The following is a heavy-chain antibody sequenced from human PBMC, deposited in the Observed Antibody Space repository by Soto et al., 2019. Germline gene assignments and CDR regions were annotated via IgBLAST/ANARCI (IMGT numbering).Heavy chain of an antibody. CDR2: IYYSGST. CDR3: ARLGKWSGNYNWFDP. V-gene: IGHV4-30-4*01. Sequence: SETLSLTCTVSGGSISSGDYYWSWIRQPPGKGLEWIGYIYYSGSTYYNPSLKSRVTISVDTSKNQFSLKLSSVTAADTAMYYCARLGKWSGNYNWFDPWGQRTLVTVSS. CDR1: GGSISSGDYY. D-gene: IGHD3-3*01. J-gene: IGHJ5*02.